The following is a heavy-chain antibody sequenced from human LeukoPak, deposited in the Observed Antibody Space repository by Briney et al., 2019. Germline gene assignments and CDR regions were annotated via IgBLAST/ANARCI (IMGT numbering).Heavy chain of an antibody. D-gene: IGHD3-10*01. J-gene: IGHJ5*02. CDR3: ARDSYYFGSGSDNTPYNWFDP. CDR1: RGSISSNNW. CDR2: IYHSGST. V-gene: IGHV4-4*02. Sequence: PSETLSLTCAVSRGSISSNNWWSWVRQPPGKRLEWIAEIYHSGSTNYNPSLKSRVTISVDKSKHQFSLKLSSVTAADTAMYYCARDSYYFGSGSDNTPYNWFDPWGQGTLVTVSS.